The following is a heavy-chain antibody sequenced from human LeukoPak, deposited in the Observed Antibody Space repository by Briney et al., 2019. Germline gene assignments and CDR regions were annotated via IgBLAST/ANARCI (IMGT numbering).Heavy chain of an antibody. J-gene: IGHJ4*02. Sequence: GASVKVSCKASGYTFTSYGISWVRQAPGQGLEWMGWISAYNGNTNYAQKLQGRVTMTTDTSTSTAYMELRSPRSDDTAVYYCARTDDSSGYYPIYYFDYWGQGTLVTVSS. V-gene: IGHV1-18*01. CDR1: GYTFTSYG. CDR3: ARTDDSSGYYPIYYFDY. CDR2: ISAYNGNT. D-gene: IGHD3-22*01.